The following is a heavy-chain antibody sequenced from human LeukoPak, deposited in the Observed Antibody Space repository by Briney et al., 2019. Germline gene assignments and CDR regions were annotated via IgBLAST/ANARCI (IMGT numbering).Heavy chain of an antibody. Sequence: GASLKVSCKASGYTFTGHYMHWVRQGPGQGLEWMGWINPNSGGTNYAQKFQGRVTMTRDTSISTAYMELSRLRSDDTAVYYCARLGATTFFFDYWGQGTLVTVSS. CDR1: GYTFTGHY. J-gene: IGHJ4*02. CDR3: ARLGATTFFFDY. D-gene: IGHD1-26*01. V-gene: IGHV1-2*02. CDR2: INPNSGGT.